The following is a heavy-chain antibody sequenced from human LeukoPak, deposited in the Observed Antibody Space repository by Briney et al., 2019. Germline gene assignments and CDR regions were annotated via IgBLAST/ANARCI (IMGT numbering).Heavy chain of an antibody. CDR2: IRGSGGGT. J-gene: IGHJ4*02. Sequence: GGSLRLSCAASGFTFNSYAMSWVRQAPGEGLEWVSAIRGSGGGTYYADSVKGRFTISRDNSKNTLYLQMNRLRDEDTALYYCAKAGIGVVGYFDYWGQGTLVTVSS. V-gene: IGHV3-23*01. CDR1: GFTFNSYA. D-gene: IGHD6-19*01. CDR3: AKAGIGVVGYFDY.